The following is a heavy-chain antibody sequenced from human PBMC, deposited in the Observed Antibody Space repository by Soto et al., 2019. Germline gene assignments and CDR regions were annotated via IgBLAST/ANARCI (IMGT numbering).Heavy chain of an antibody. CDR2: IAYDGSNA. D-gene: IGHD6-13*01. CDR1: GFTFRNHA. J-gene: IGHJ6*03. CDR3: ARDRGPQLAFNLHYYYYMDV. Sequence: GGSLRLSCAASGFTFRNHAMHWVRQAPGKGLECLAVIAYDGSNAFYRDSVKGRFTISRDNSKNALYLQMNSLRAEDTGVYYCARDRGPQLAFNLHYYYYMDVWGKGTTVTVSS. V-gene: IGHV3-30-3*01.